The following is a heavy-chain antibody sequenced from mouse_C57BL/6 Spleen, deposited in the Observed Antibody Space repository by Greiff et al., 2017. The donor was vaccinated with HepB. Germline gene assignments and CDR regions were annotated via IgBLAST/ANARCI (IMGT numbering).Heavy chain of an antibody. J-gene: IGHJ1*03. V-gene: IGHV5-4*01. Sequence: EVQRVESGGGLVKPGGSLKLSCAASGFTFSSYAMSWVRQTPEKRLEWVATISDGGSYTYYPDNVKGRFTISRDNAKNNLYLQMSHLKSEDTAMYYCARDQDYGSSPWYFDVWGTGTTVTVSS. CDR1: GFTFSSYA. CDR2: ISDGGSYT. D-gene: IGHD1-1*01. CDR3: ARDQDYGSSPWYFDV.